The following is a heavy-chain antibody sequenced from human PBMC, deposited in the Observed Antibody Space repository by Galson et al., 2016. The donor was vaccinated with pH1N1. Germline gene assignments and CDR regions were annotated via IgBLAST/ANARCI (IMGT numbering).Heavy chain of an antibody. J-gene: IGHJ6*03. CDR1: GYTFTSYH. V-gene: IGHV1-8*01. Sequence: SVKVSCKASGYTFTSYHIYWVRQATGQGLEWMGWMDPHTGNTAYAQNFQGRLTMTRDTSLGTAYMELSSLRSEDTAVYYCARGGCTTSTCHFYYQYHMDIWGKGTTVTVSS. D-gene: IGHD2/OR15-2a*01. CDR2: MDPHTGNT. CDR3: ARGGCTTSTCHFYYQYHMDI.